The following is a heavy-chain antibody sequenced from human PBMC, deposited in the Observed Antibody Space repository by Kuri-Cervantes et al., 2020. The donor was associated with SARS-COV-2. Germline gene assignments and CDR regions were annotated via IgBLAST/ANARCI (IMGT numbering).Heavy chain of an antibody. CDR2: INHSGST. CDR1: GGSFSGYY. Sequence: GSLRLSCAVYGGSFSGYYWNWIRQPPGKGLEWIGEINHSGSTNYNPSLKSRFTISVDTSKNQFSLKLSSVTAADTSVYYCARAQWSSGYSNIDYWGQGTLVTVSS. J-gene: IGHJ4*02. CDR3: ARAQWSSGYSNIDY. V-gene: IGHV4-34*01. D-gene: IGHD3-22*01.